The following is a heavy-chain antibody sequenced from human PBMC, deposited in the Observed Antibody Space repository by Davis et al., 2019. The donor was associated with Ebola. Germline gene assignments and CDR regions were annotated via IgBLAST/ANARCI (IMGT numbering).Heavy chain of an antibody. CDR1: GFTFSSYW. CDR3: AREGRNGITIFGVVTTG. J-gene: IGHJ4*02. D-gene: IGHD3-3*01. V-gene: IGHV3-7*01. CDR2: IKQDGSEK. Sequence: GGSLRLSCAASGFTFSSYWMSWVRQAPGKGLEWVANIKQDGSEKYYVDYVKGRFTISRDNAKNSLYLQMNSLRAEDTAVYYCAREGRNGITIFGVVTTGGGQGTLVTVSS.